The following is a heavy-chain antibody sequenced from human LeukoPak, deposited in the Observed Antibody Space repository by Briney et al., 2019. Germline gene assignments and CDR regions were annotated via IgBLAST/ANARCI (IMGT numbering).Heavy chain of an antibody. V-gene: IGHV4-61*02. CDR1: GGSISGDYYY. J-gene: IGHJ5*02. CDR2: ISSNGTA. Sequence: PSETLSLTCSVSGGSISGDYYYWSWIRQTAGEGLEWIGRISSNGTAAYNPSLKSRVTISVDTSKNQFSLKLSSVTAADTAVYYCAGQHYDYVWGSYPPRTWGQGTLVTVSS. D-gene: IGHD3-16*02. CDR3: AGQHYDYVWGSYPPRT.